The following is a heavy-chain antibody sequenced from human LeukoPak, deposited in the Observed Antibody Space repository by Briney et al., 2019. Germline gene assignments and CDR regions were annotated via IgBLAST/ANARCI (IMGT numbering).Heavy chain of an antibody. Sequence: SQTLSLTCAVSGGSISSGGYSWSWIRQPPGTGLEWIGYIYHSGSTHYNPSLKSRVTISVDRSKNQFSLKLSSVTAADTAVYYCARVPRGYYDSSGYYQAWFDPWGQGTLVTVSS. V-gene: IGHV4-30-2*01. CDR1: GGSISSGGYS. CDR2: IYHSGST. J-gene: IGHJ5*02. D-gene: IGHD3-22*01. CDR3: ARVPRGYYDSSGYYQAWFDP.